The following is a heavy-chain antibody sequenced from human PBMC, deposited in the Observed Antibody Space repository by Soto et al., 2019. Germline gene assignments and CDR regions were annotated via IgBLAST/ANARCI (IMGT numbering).Heavy chain of an antibody. CDR2: IDPSGGVT. V-gene: IGHV1-46*01. Sequence: ASVKVCCKASGYTFTKFHIHWVRQAPGQGLEWMGMIDPSGGVTRDAQRFQGRITMTSDTSTSSVYMELRGLTSEDTAVYYCARVVIGHDNYENIGYYFDHWGRGPLAPVSS. CDR1: GYTFTKFH. J-gene: IGHJ4*02. CDR3: ARVVIGHDNYENIGYYFDH. D-gene: IGHD3-16*01.